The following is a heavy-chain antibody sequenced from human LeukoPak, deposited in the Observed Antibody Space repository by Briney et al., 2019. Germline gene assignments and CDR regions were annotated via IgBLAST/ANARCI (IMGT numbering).Heavy chain of an antibody. Sequence: GGSLRLSCAASGFTFNSHSMNWVRQAPGKGLEWVSYISSSSSTIYYADSVKGRLTISRDNSKNTLYLQMNSLRAEDTAVYYCARHYSSGAFDYWGQGTLVTVS. D-gene: IGHD3-10*01. J-gene: IGHJ4*02. CDR3: ARHYSSGAFDY. V-gene: IGHV3-48*01. CDR2: ISSSSSTI. CDR1: GFTFNSHS.